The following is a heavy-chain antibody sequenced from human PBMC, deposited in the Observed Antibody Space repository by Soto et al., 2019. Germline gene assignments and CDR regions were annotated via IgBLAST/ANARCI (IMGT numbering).Heavy chain of an antibody. CDR3: AKGLALMADH. CDR2: ILYDGSKE. V-gene: IGHV3-30*18. D-gene: IGHD2-21*01. J-gene: IGHJ4*02. CDR1: VFSCNTYV. Sequence: PWWSLRLSCTDSVFSCNTYVMDWFRQAPGKGLEWVARILYDGSKEYYADPVKGRFTISRDNSKNTLYLQMDRLRVEDTAVYFCAKGLALMADHWGQGTPVTVSS.